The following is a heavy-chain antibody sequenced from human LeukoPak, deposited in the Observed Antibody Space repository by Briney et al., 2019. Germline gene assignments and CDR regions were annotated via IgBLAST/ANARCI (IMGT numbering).Heavy chain of an antibody. V-gene: IGHV3-53*01. CDR1: GFTFSTSG. Sequence: GGSLRLSCAASGFTFSTSGMNWVRQAPGKGLEWLSAINSEGDTFYADSVRGRFTISRDDSQDTLSLQMNSLRVEDTAFYFCARDMDWSYDCWGQGTLVTVSS. D-gene: IGHD3/OR15-3a*01. CDR2: INSEGDT. CDR3: ARDMDWSYDC. J-gene: IGHJ4*02.